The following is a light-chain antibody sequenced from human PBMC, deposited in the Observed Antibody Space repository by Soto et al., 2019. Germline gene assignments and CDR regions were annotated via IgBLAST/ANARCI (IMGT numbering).Light chain of an antibody. J-gene: IGKJ2*01. CDR3: QQSYSTLSYT. V-gene: IGKV1-39*01. CDR2: AAS. Sequence: DIQMTQSPSSLSASVGDRVTITCRASQSISSYLNWYQQKPGKAPKLLIYAASSLQSGVPSRFSGGRSGTDFTLTISSLQPEDFATYYCQQSYSTLSYTFGQGTKLEIK. CDR1: QSISSY.